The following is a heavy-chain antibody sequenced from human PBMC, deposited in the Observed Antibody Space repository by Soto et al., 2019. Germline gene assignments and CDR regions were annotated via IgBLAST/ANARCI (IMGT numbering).Heavy chain of an antibody. V-gene: IGHV4-30-2*01. Sequence: TLSLTGTVSGGSISNAAYSWSWIREPPGKGLEWIGYIYPSGMPFYNPSLRSRVTISIDRSNDQFSLNLKSVTAADTAVYYCARERGGYGLFDSWGQGTLVTV. D-gene: IGHD5-18*01. CDR1: GGSISNAAYS. CDR3: ARERGGYGLFDS. CDR2: IYPSGMP. J-gene: IGHJ4*02.